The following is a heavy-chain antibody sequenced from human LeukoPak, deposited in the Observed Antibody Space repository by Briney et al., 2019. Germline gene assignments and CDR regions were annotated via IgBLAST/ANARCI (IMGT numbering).Heavy chain of an antibody. J-gene: IGHJ6*03. V-gene: IGHV1-18*04. CDR3: ARGPHYYYYMDV. CDR1: GYTLTDYY. Sequence: ASVKVSCKASGYTLTDYYMHWVRQAPGQGLEWMGWISAYNGNTNYAQKLQGRVTMTTDTSTSTAYMELRSLRSDDTAVYYCARGPHYYYYMDVWGKGTTVTVSS. CDR2: ISAYNGNT.